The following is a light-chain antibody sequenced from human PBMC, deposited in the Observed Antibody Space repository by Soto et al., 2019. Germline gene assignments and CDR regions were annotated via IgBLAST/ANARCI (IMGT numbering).Light chain of an antibody. CDR1: SSDVGDWNY. J-gene: IGLJ1*01. V-gene: IGLV2-14*01. CDR2: EVS. Sequence: QSALTQPASVSGSPGQSITISCTGTSSDVGDWNYVSWYQQHPGKAPRVMIYEVSNRPSGVSDRFSGSKSGNTASLTISGLQPDDDADYFRGSSTSTTTLLVFGGVTKVTVL. CDR3: GSSTSTTTLLV.